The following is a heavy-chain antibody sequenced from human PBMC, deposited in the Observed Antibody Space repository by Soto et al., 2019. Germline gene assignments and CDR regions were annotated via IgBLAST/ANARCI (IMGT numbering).Heavy chain of an antibody. CDR2: ISGSGDRT. Sequence: EVQLLESGGTWVHRGGSLRLSLPASGSSFAPVALIWVPQTPGRGLEWVSGISGSGDRTYYADSVKGRFTISRDNSKNTLFLQMNSLRGEDSAVYYCAKSPRRDYEPPWDYWGQGTLVTVSS. V-gene: IGHV3-23*01. CDR1: GSSFAPVA. CDR3: AKSPRRDYEPPWDY. J-gene: IGHJ4*02. D-gene: IGHD4-17*01.